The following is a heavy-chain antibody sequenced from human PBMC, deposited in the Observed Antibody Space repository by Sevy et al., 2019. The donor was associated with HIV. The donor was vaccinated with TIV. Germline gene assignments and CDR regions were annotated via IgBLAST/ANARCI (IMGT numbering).Heavy chain of an antibody. V-gene: IGHV3-30*18. CDR2: ISYDGSNK. CDR1: GFTFSSYG. J-gene: IGHJ6*02. Sequence: GGSLRLSCAASGFTFSSYGMHWVRQAPGKGLEWVAVISYDGSNKYYADSVKGRFTISRDNSKKTLYLQMNSLRAEDTAVYYCAKDLNYGDSGAERDYYYYGMDVWGQGTTVTVSS. D-gene: IGHD4-17*01. CDR3: AKDLNYGDSGAERDYYYYGMDV.